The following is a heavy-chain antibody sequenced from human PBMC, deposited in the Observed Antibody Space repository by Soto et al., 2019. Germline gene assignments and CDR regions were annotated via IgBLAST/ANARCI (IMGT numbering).Heavy chain of an antibody. D-gene: IGHD1-26*01. CDR2: ISYDGRNK. CDR3: AKGGCGTLYY. Sequence: QVQLVESGGSVVQPGRSLRLSCAASGFTFSSYGMHWVRQAPGKGLEWVAVISYDGRNKYYADSLTGRFTIARDNSKSTLYLQMTGLRAEDTAVYYCAKGGCGTLYYWGQGTLVTVAS. CDR1: GFTFSSYG. V-gene: IGHV3-30*18. J-gene: IGHJ4*02.